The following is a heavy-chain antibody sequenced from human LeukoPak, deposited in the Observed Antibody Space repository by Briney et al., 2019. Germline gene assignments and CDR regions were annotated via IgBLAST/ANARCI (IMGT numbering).Heavy chain of an antibody. CDR2: INPTSGGT. CDR3: ATNILVRDIINWFDP. Sequence: ASVKVSCKASGYTFTGYYLHWVRQAPGQGLEWMGWINPTSGGTNYAQKFQDRVTMTRDTSISTAYMELSRLRSDDTAVYYCATNILVRDIINWFDPWGQGTLVTVSS. D-gene: IGHD3-10*01. J-gene: IGHJ5*02. V-gene: IGHV1-2*02. CDR1: GYTFTGYY.